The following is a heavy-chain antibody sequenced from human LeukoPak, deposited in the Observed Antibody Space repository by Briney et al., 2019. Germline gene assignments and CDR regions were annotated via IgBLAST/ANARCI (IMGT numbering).Heavy chain of an antibody. CDR1: GFTFSSYG. Sequence: PGGSLRLSCAASGFTFSSYGMHWVRQAPGKGLEWVAVISYDGSNKYYADSVKGRFTISRGNSKNTLYLQMNSLRAEDTAVYYCARGTPTVDFWSGYTDYWGQGTLVTVSS. J-gene: IGHJ4*02. V-gene: IGHV3-30*19. CDR3: ARGTPTVDFWSGYTDY. D-gene: IGHD3-3*01. CDR2: ISYDGSNK.